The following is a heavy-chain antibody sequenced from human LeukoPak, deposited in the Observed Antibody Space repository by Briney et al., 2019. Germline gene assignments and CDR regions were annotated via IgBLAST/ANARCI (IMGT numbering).Heavy chain of an antibody. D-gene: IGHD4-23*01. Sequence: ASVKVSCKASGYTFTSYDINWVRQATGQGLEWMGWMNPNSGNTGYAQKFQGRVTMTRNTSISTAYMELSSLRAEDTAVYYCARNYGGNSYDAFDIWGQGTMVTVSS. CDR3: ARNYGGNSYDAFDI. CDR2: MNPNSGNT. J-gene: IGHJ3*02. V-gene: IGHV1-8*01. CDR1: GYTFTSYD.